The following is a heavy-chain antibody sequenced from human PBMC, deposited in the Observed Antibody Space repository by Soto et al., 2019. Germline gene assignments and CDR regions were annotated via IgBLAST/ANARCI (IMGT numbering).Heavy chain of an antibody. CDR2: INAGNGNT. CDR3: ARGPGGPDGPGDY. V-gene: IGHV1-3*01. CDR1: GYTFTSYA. J-gene: IGHJ4*02. D-gene: IGHD2-15*01. Sequence: QVQLVQSGAEVKKPGASVKVSCKASGYTFTSYAMHWVRPAPGQRLEWMGWINAGNGNTKYSQKFQGRVTITRDTSASTAYKELSSLRSEETAMYYCARGPGGPDGPGDYWGQGTLVTVSS.